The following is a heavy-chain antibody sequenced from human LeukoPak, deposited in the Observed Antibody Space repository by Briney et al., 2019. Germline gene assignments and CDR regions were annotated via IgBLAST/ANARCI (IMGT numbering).Heavy chain of an antibody. V-gene: IGHV3-30*04. Sequence: AGGSLRLSCAASGFTFSSYAMHWVRQAPGKGVEWVAVISYDGSNKYYADSVKGRFTISRDNSKNTLYLQMNSLRAEDTAVYYCARESAPDYGGNFGNWGQGTLVTVSS. CDR3: ARESAPDYGGNFGN. CDR1: GFTFSSYA. J-gene: IGHJ4*02. CDR2: ISYDGSNK. D-gene: IGHD4-23*01.